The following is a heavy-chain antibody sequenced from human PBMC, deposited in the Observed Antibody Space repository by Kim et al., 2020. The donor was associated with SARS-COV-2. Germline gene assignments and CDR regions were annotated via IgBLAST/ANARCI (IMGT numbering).Heavy chain of an antibody. J-gene: IGHJ3*02. V-gene: IGHV5-51*01. Sequence: PGNGLEAMGVIYPGDSDTRSSPSFPGQVTISADKSISTAYLQWSSLKASDTAMYYCARTAWPRGAFDIWGQGTMVTVSS. CDR2: IYPGDSDT. D-gene: IGHD3-10*01. CDR3: ARTAWPRGAFDI.